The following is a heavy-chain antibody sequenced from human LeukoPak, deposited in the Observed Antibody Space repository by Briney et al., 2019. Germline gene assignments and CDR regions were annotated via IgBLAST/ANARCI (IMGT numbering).Heavy chain of an antibody. J-gene: IGHJ3*02. CDR3: ARDLDRGYYYDSSGYYNAFDI. V-gene: IGHV3-21*01. CDR2: ISSSSSYI. D-gene: IGHD3-22*01. Sequence: GGSLRLSCAASGFTFSSYSMNWVHQAPGEGLEWVSSISSSSSYIYYADSVKGRFTISRDNAKNSLYLQMNSLRAEDTAVYYCARDLDRGYYYDSSGYYNAFDIWGQGTMVTVSS. CDR1: GFTFSSYS.